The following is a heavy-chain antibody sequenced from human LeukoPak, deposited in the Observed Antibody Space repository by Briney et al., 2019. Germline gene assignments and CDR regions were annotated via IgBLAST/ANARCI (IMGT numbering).Heavy chain of an antibody. D-gene: IGHD3-22*01. CDR3: ARGYYDSSGYSDAFDI. V-gene: IGHV3-48*03. J-gene: IGHJ3*02. Sequence: GGSLRLSCAASGFTFSSYEMNWVRQAPGKGLEWVSYISSRGSAIYYADSVKGRFTISRDNAKNSLYLQMNSLRAEDTAVYYCARGYYDSSGYSDAFDIWGQGTMVTVSS. CDR1: GFTFSSYE. CDR2: ISSRGSAI.